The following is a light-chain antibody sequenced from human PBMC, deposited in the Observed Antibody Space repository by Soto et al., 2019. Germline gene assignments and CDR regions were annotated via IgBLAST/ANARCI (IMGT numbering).Light chain of an antibody. CDR3: CSYVDIYTYG. CDR2: DVT. Sequence: QSALTQPRSVSGSPGQSVTISCAGTNSDVGAYNFVSWYQQHPGTAPKLMIYDVTKRPSGVPDRFSGSKSGNTASLTISGLQAEDEADYYCCSYVDIYTYGFGTGTKV. V-gene: IGLV2-11*01. CDR1: NSDVGAYNF. J-gene: IGLJ1*01.